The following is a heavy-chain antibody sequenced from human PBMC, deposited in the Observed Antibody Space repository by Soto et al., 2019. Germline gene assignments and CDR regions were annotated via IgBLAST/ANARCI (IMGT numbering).Heavy chain of an antibody. CDR1: GFTFSSYG. D-gene: IGHD3-10*01. V-gene: IGHV3-30*18. J-gene: IGHJ6*02. CDR3: AKEVVRGVVGYYYYGMDV. CDR2: ISYDGSNK. Sequence: GGSLRLSCAASGFTFSSYGMHWVRQAPGKGLEWVAVISYDGSNKYYADSVKGRFTISRDNSKNTLYLQMNSLRAEDTAVYYCAKEVVRGVVGYYYYGMDVWGQGTTVTVSS.